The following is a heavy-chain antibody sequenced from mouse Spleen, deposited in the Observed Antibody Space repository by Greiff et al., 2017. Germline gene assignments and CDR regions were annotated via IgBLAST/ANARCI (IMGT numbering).Heavy chain of an antibody. CDR3: ARSTTVVATRKNSWYFDV. Sequence: EVQGVESGGGLVKPGGSLKLSCAASGFTFSSYAMSWVRQTPEKRLEWVATISSGGSYTYYPDSVKGRFTISRDNAKNTLYLQMSSLRSEDTAMYYCARSTTVVATRKNSWYFDVWGAGTTVTVSS. J-gene: IGHJ1*01. D-gene: IGHD1-1*01. CDR2: ISSGGSYT. CDR1: GFTFSSYA. V-gene: IGHV5-9-3*01.